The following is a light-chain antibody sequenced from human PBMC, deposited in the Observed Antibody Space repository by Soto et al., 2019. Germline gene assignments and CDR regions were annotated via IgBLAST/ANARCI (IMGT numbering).Light chain of an antibody. Sequence: EIVLTQSPGTLSLSPGERATLSCRASQSVSSSFLAWYQQKPGQAPRLLIYGASSRATGIPDRFSGSGSGTDCTLTISRLEPEDFAVYYCHQYGSSPATFGQGTKVDIK. J-gene: IGKJ1*01. CDR2: GAS. CDR1: QSVSSSF. V-gene: IGKV3-20*01. CDR3: HQYGSSPAT.